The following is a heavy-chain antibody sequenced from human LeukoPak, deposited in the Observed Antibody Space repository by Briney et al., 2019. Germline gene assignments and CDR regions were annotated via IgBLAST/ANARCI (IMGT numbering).Heavy chain of an antibody. V-gene: IGHV3-21*01. Sequence: TGGSLRLSCAASGFTFSSYSMNWVRQAPGKGLEWVSSISSSSSYIYYADSVKGRFTISRNNAKNSLYLQMNSLRAEDTAVYYCARDDSSGYYYTNWGQGTLVTVSS. J-gene: IGHJ4*02. CDR3: ARDDSSGYYYTN. CDR2: ISSSSSYI. CDR1: GFTFSSYS. D-gene: IGHD3-22*01.